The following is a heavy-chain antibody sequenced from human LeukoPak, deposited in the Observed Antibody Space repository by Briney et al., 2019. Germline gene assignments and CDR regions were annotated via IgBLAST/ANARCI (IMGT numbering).Heavy chain of an antibody. CDR2: INHSGST. D-gene: IGHD3-10*01. V-gene: IGHV4-34*01. CDR3: AGDPYGSGSDRFRLDY. CDR1: GGSFSGYY. Sequence: SETLSLTCAVYGGSFSGYYWSWIRQPLGKGLEWIGEINHSGSTNYNPSLKSRVTISVDTSKNQFSLKLSSVTAADTAVYYCAGDPYGSGSDRFRLDYWGQGTLVTVSS. J-gene: IGHJ4*02.